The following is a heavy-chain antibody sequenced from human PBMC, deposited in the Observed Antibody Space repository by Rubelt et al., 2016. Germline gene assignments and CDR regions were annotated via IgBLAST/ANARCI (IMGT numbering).Heavy chain of an antibody. CDR2: INPSGGST. V-gene: IGHV1-46*01. D-gene: IGHD3-3*01. CDR3: ARSPRYDFEDNWFDP. CDR1: GYTFTSYY. J-gene: IGHJ5*02. Sequence: QVQLVQSGAEVKKPGASVKVSCKASGYTFTSYYMHWVRQAPGQGLEWMGIINPSGGSTSYAQKFQGRVTMTGDTSTRTVYMELSSLRSEDTAVYYCARSPRYDFEDNWFDPWGQGTLVTVSS.